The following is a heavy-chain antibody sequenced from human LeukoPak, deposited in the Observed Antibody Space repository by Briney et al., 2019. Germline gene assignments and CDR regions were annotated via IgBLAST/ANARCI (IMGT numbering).Heavy chain of an antibody. Sequence: SETLSLTCTVSGGSISSSSYYWGWIRQPPGKGLEWIGSIYYSGSTYYNPSLKSRVTISVDTSKNQFSPKLSSVTAADTAVYYCAGLYDSSGYLTDYFDYWGQGTLVTVSS. CDR3: AGLYDSSGYLTDYFDY. J-gene: IGHJ4*02. CDR1: GGSISSSSYY. CDR2: IYYSGST. V-gene: IGHV4-39*01. D-gene: IGHD3-22*01.